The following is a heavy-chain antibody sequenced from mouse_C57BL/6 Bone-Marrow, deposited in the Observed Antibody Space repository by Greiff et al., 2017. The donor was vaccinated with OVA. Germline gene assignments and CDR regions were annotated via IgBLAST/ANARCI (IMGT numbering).Heavy chain of an antibody. CDR1: GFTFTDYY. CDR3: ARWGDYDGYWYFDV. CDR2: IRNKANGYTT. J-gene: IGHJ1*03. D-gene: IGHD2-4*01. V-gene: IGHV7-3*01. Sequence: EVQGVESGGGLVQPGGSLSLSCAASGFTFTDYYMSWVRQPPGKALEWLGFIRNKANGYTTEYSASVKGRFTISRDNSQSILYLQMNALRAEDSATYYCARWGDYDGYWYFDVWGTGTTVTVSS.